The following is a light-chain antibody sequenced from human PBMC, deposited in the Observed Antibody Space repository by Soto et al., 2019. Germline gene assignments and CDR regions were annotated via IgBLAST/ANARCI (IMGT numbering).Light chain of an antibody. V-gene: IGLV2-14*01. Sequence: QSVLTQPASVSGSPGQSITISCTGTSSDVGGYNYVSWYQQHPGKAPKLMIYEVSNRPSGVSNRFSGSKSGNTASLTISGLQAEDEADYYCRSYTSSSLDYVFGTGTKVTVL. J-gene: IGLJ1*01. CDR1: SSDVGGYNY. CDR2: EVS. CDR3: RSYTSSSLDYV.